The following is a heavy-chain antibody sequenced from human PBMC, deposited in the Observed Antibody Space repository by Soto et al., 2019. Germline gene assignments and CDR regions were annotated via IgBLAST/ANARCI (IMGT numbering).Heavy chain of an antibody. CDR1: GGTFSSYT. CDR3: ARDKGWLQPEYYFDI. CDR2: IIPMLQTA. D-gene: IGHD5-12*01. Sequence: QVQLVQSGAEVKTPGSSVKVSCKASGGTFSSYTVSWLRQAPGQGLEWLGRIIPMLQTANYAQNLPGRVTLTADKSTGTAYMELSSLRSGDTAVYYCARDKGWLQPEYYFDIWGQGTLVTVSS. J-gene: IGHJ4*02. V-gene: IGHV1-69*08.